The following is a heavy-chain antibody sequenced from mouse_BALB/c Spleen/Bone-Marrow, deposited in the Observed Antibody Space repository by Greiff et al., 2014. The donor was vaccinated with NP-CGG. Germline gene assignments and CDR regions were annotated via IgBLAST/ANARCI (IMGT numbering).Heavy chain of an antibody. CDR3: TREGIYFGYDVPMDY. CDR1: GYKFTDYE. Sequence: VQLVESGAELVRPGASVTLSCKASGYKFTDYEMHWVKQTPVHGLEWIGSIDPETGGTAYNHNFKRKATLTADRSSTTAYMELRSLTSEDSAVYYCTREGIYFGYDVPMDYWGQGTSVTVSS. CDR2: IDPETGGT. V-gene: IGHV1-15*01. J-gene: IGHJ4*01. D-gene: IGHD2-2*01.